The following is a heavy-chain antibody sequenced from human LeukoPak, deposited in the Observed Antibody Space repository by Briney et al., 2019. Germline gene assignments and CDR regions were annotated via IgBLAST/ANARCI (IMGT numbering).Heavy chain of an antibody. CDR1: GFTFSGSA. CDR2: IRSKANSYAT. V-gene: IGHV3-73*01. D-gene: IGHD3-10*01. J-gene: IGHJ3*02. CDR3: TSTMVRGVTRDQSDAFDI. Sequence: QPGGSLRLSCAASGFTFSGSAMHWVRQASGKGLEWVGRIRSKANSYATAYAASVKGRFTISRDDSKNTAYLQMNSLKTEDTAVYYYTSTMVRGVTRDQSDAFDIWGQGTMVTVSS.